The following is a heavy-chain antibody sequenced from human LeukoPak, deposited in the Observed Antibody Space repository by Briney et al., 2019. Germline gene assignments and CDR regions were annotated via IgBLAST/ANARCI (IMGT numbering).Heavy chain of an antibody. CDR1: GFTFSTYV. V-gene: IGHV3-30*02. CDR3: ARFGEFSSRYMDV. D-gene: IGHD3-10*01. J-gene: IGHJ6*03. CDR2: IRYDGSNK. Sequence: GGSLRLSCAASGFTFSTYVMHWVRQAPGKGLEWVAFIRYDGSNKYYADSVKGRFTISRDNSKNTLYLQMNSLRAEDTAVFYCARFGEFSSRYMDVWGKGTTVTVSS.